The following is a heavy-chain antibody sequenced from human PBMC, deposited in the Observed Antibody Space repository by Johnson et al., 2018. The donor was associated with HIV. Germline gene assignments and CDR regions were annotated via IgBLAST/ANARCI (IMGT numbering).Heavy chain of an antibody. J-gene: IGHJ3*02. CDR2: IKQDGSEK. V-gene: IGHV3-7*05. CDR3: AKELNPRAFDI. Sequence: VQLVESGGGLVQPGGSLRLSCAASGFTFSSYWMSWVRQAPGKGLEWVANIKQDGSEKYSVDSVKGRFTLSRDNARSSLFLQMNSLRAEDTAVYYCAKELNPRAFDIWGQGTMVTVSS. CDR1: GFTFSSYW.